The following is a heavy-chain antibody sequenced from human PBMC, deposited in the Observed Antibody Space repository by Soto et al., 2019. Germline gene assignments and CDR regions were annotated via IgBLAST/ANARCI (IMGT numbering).Heavy chain of an antibody. J-gene: IGHJ4*02. CDR2: IYHSVST. Sequence: QLQLQESGSGRVKPSQTLSLTCAVSGGSISSGGYSWSWIRQPPGKGLEWIGYIYHSVSTYYNPSLKSRVTISVDRSKNQFSLKLSSVTAADTAVYYCARGPPIFYWGQGTLVTVSS. D-gene: IGHD3-9*01. V-gene: IGHV4-30-2*01. CDR3: ARGPPIFY. CDR1: GGSISSGGYS.